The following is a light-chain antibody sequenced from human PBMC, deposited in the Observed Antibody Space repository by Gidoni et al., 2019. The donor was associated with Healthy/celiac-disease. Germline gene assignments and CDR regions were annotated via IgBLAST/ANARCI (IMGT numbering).Light chain of an antibody. CDR3: QQYNNWPPGT. CDR1: QSVSSN. CDR2: GAS. Sequence: EILMTQSPATLSVSPGERATLSCRASQSVSSNLAWYQQKPGQAPRLLIYGASTRDTGIPARFSGSGSGTEFTLTISSLQSEDFAVYYCQQYNNWPPGTFGQGTKLEIK. V-gene: IGKV3-15*01. J-gene: IGKJ2*01.